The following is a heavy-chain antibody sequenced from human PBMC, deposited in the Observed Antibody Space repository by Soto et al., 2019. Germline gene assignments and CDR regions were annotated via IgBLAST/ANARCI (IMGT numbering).Heavy chain of an antibody. CDR2: MNPDNGNT. D-gene: IGHD3-3*01. CDR3: ARGPRESGEWLLFDS. J-gene: IGHJ5*01. V-gene: IGHV1-8*01. CDR1: GYTFSTYE. Sequence: ASVKVSCKASGYTFSTYEINWVRRAAGQGLEWMGRMNPDNGNTGYAQKFQDRVTMTRNTSISTAYMELGSLRSDDTAVYYCARGPRESGEWLLFDSWGQGALVTVSS.